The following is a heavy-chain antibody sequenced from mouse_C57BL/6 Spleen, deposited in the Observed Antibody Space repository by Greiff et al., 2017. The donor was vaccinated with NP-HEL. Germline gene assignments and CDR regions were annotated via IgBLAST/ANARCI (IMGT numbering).Heavy chain of an antibody. D-gene: IGHD1-1*01. CDR2: IDPSDSYT. V-gene: IGHV1-50*01. Sequence: QVQLQQPGAELVKPGASVKLSCKASGYTFTSYWMQWVKQRPGQGLAWIGEIDPSDSYTNYNHKFKGKATLTVDTSSSTAYMPLSSLTSEDSAVYYCARSWGYGSSWFAYWGQGTLVTVSA. CDR3: ARSWGYGSSWFAY. CDR1: GYTFTSYW. J-gene: IGHJ3*01.